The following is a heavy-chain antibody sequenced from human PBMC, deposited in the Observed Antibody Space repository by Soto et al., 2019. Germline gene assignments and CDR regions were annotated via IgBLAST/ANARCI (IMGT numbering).Heavy chain of an antibody. CDR1: GYTFSSYE. V-gene: IGHV1-18*01. D-gene: IGHD3-3*02. Sequence: QVQLVQSGAEVKKPGASVKVSCKASGYTFSSYEISWVRQAPGQGLEWMGWISPYNGNTNYAQKFEGRVIITTNTSTSTAYMEMRSLRSDDTAIYYCARRQGTIINFGVVTEDDYLGQGTLVTVSS. CDR3: ARRQGTIINFGVVTEDDY. CDR2: ISPYNGNT. J-gene: IGHJ4*02.